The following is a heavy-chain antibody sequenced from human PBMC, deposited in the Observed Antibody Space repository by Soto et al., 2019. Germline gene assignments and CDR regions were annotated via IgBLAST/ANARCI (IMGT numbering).Heavy chain of an antibody. CDR3: ARGRGYSYGLDP. J-gene: IGHJ5*02. V-gene: IGHV4-30-4*01. CDR1: GDSISSNNNY. Sequence: QVQLQESGPGLVKPSQTLSLTCIVSGDSISSNNNYWSWIRQPPGEGLEWIGFISYSGTTSYSPSLKSRVAISLDTSKNQFSLSLSSVTAADTAVYYCARGRGYSYGLDPWGQGTLVTVSS. CDR2: ISYSGTT. D-gene: IGHD5-18*01.